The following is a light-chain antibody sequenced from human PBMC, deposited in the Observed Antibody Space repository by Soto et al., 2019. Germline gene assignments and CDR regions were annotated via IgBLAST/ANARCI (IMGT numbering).Light chain of an antibody. J-gene: IGLJ3*02. CDR1: SSDVGGYNY. CDR2: DVT. V-gene: IGLV2-14*01. CDR3: SSYTSSSTPLV. Sequence: ALTQPASVSGSPGQSITISCTGTSSDVGGYNYVSWYQQHPGKAPKLMIYDVTNRPSGVSNRFSGSKSGNTASLTISGLQAEDEADYYCSSYTSSSTPLVFGGGTKLTVL.